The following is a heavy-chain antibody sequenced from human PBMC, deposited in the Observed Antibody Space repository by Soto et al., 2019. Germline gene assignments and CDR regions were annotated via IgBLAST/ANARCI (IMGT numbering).Heavy chain of an antibody. CDR3: ARGGYSYGDYYYTDV. V-gene: IGHV1-69*02. CDR1: GGTFSSYT. D-gene: IGHD5-18*01. Sequence: QVQLVQSGAEVKKPGSSVKVSCKASGGTFSSYTISWVRQAPGQGLEWMGRIIPSLGIANYAQKFQGRVTGTADKSTSRAYRELSSLRSEETAVYYGARGGYSYGDYYYTDVWVKGTTVTVSS. J-gene: IGHJ6*03. CDR2: IIPSLGIA.